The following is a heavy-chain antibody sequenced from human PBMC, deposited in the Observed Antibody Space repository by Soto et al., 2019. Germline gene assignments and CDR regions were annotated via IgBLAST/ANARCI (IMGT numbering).Heavy chain of an antibody. CDR3: AKDQGPQAGIWRGPARYGMDV. D-gene: IGHD6-19*01. J-gene: IGHJ6*02. V-gene: IGHV3-23*01. CDR2: IGHSSGKA. Sequence: GGSLRLSCAPSEFTFSAYGTTWVRQAPGKGLEWVSGIGHSSGKAFYRDSVQGRFTVSRDYSKNTLYLHLNGLRVEDTATYYCAKDQGPQAGIWRGPARYGMDVWGPGTTVTVSS. CDR1: EFTFSAYG.